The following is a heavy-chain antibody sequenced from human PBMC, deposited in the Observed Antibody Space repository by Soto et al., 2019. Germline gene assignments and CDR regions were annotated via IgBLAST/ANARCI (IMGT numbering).Heavy chain of an antibody. CDR2: IYYSGST. D-gene: IGHD3-22*01. V-gene: IGHV4-39*01. CDR1: GGSISSSSCY. Sequence: QLQLQESGPGLVKPSETLSLTCTVSGGSISSSSCYWGWIRQPPGKGLEWIGSIYYSGSTYYNPSLKSRVTISVDTSKNQFSLKLSSVTAADTAVYYCARHTIDYYDSSGYQVDYWGQGTLVTVSS. CDR3: ARHTIDYYDSSGYQVDY. J-gene: IGHJ4*02.